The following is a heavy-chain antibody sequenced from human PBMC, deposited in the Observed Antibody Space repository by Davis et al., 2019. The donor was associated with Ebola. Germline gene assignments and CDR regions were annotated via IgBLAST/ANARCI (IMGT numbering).Heavy chain of an antibody. J-gene: IGHJ3*02. D-gene: IGHD3-3*01. CDR2: IYPGDSDT. Sequence: GESLKISCKASGYSFTSYWIGWVRQMPGKGLEWMGIIYPGDSDTRYSPSFQGQVTISADKSISTAYLQWSSLKASDTAMYYCARLGELIRSRYYDFWSGALGAFDIWGQGTMVTVSS. V-gene: IGHV5-51*01. CDR1: GYSFTSYW. CDR3: ARLGELIRSRYYDFWSGALGAFDI.